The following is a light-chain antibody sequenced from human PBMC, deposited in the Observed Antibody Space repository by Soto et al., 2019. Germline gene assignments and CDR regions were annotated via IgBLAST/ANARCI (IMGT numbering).Light chain of an antibody. Sequence: DIQMTQSPSSVSASVGDRVTITCRASEGINSWLAWYQQKPGKAPKLLIYGASSLQSGDPSRFSGSGSGTDFTLTISSLQTEDFETYYCQQANSFPSTFGHGTRLEIK. CDR2: GAS. CDR1: EGINSW. CDR3: QQANSFPST. V-gene: IGKV1-12*01. J-gene: IGKJ5*01.